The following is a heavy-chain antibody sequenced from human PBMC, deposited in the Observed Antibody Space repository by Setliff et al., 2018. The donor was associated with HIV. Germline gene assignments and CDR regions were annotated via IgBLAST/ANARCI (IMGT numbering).Heavy chain of an antibody. CDR3: AREIYGGNSRPFDY. Sequence: PSETLSLTCSVSGGSISSGGYYWSWIRQHPGKGLEWIGYISYSGSTYYNPSLKSRVAISVDTSKNHFSLKLSSVTAADTAVYYCAREIYGGNSRPFDYWGQGTLVTVSS. V-gene: IGHV4-31*03. CDR1: GGSISSGGYY. CDR2: ISYSGST. D-gene: IGHD4-17*01. J-gene: IGHJ4*02.